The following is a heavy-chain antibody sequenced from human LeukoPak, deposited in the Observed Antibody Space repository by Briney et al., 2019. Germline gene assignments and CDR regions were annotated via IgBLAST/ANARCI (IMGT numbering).Heavy chain of an antibody. V-gene: IGHV4-59*08. D-gene: IGHD2-2*01. CDR3: ARAAGYCSSTSCYGNYNWFDP. J-gene: IGHJ5*02. Sequence: PSETLSLTCTVSGGSISSYYWSWIRQPPGKGLEWIGYIYYSGSTNYNPSLKSRVTISVDTSKNQFSLKLSSVTAADTAVYYCARAAGYCSSTSCYGNYNWFDPWGQGTLVTVSS. CDR2: IYYSGST. CDR1: GGSISSYY.